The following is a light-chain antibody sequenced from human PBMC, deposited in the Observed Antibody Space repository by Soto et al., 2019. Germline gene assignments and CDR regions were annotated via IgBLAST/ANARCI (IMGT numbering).Light chain of an antibody. CDR2: EVS. J-gene: IGLJ3*02. CDR1: SRDVGGYNY. V-gene: IGLV2-14*01. CDR3: TSYTGSNTPV. Sequence: QSVLTQPASVSGSPGQSITISCTGTSRDVGGYNYVSWYQQHPGKAPKLMIYEVSNRPSGVSNRVSGSKSANTASLTISGLQAEDEANYYCTSYTGSNTPVFGGGTKLTVL.